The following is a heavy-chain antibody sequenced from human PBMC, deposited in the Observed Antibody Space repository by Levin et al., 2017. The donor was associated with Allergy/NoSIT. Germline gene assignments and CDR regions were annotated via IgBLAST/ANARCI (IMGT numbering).Heavy chain of an antibody. V-gene: IGHV3-23*01. J-gene: IGHJ5*02. Sequence: GESLKISCAASGFTFSSYAMSWVRQAPGKGLEWVSAISGSGGSTYYADSVKGRFTISRDNSKNTLYLQMNSLRAEDTAVYYCANGGEYFDWLLGQSRGNWFDPWGQGTLVTVSS. CDR1: GFTFSSYA. CDR2: ISGSGGST. D-gene: IGHD3-9*01. CDR3: ANGGEYFDWLLGQSRGNWFDP.